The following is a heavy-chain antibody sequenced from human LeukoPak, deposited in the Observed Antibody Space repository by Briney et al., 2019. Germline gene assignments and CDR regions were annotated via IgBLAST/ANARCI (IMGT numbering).Heavy chain of an antibody. CDR3: ATRGDYSDTSGNSYDALDI. CDR2: TGLSGSA. CDR1: RGSLSAFF. J-gene: IGHJ3*02. V-gene: IGHV4-34*01. Sequence: PSETLSLTRADSRGSLSAFFWRWIRQPPREGLGWVGDTGLSGSAHYNPPLQSRATVSAAPSKTQSHLKCTSLTCADTAGYYCATRGDYSDTSGNSYDALDIWGQGTMVTVSS. D-gene: IGHD3-22*01.